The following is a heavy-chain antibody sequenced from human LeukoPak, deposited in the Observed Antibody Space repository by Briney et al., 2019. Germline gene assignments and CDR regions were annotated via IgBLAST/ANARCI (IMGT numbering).Heavy chain of an antibody. J-gene: IGHJ6*02. CDR1: GGSISSYY. V-gene: IGHV4-59*01. Sequence: SETLSLTCTVSGGSISSYYWSWIRQPPGKGLEWIGYVYYSGSTNYNPSLKSRVTISVDTSKNQFSLKLSSVTAADTAVYYCARDRSNVRATGYYYYGMDVWGQGTTVTVSS. CDR3: ARDRSNVRATGYYYYGMDV. CDR2: VYYSGST. D-gene: IGHD1-26*01.